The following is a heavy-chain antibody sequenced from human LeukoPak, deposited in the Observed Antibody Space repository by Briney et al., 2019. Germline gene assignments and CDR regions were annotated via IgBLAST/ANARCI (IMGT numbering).Heavy chain of an antibody. J-gene: IGHJ4*02. D-gene: IGHD5-18*01. Sequence: PGGSLRLSCAASGFTFSSYAMHWVRQAPGKGLEWVAVISYDGSNKYYADSVKGRFTISRDNSKNTLYLQMNSLRAEDTAVYYCARGTNTAMGVDNWGQGTLVTVSS. CDR2: ISYDGSNK. V-gene: IGHV3-30*04. CDR1: GFTFSSYA. CDR3: ARGTNTAMGVDN.